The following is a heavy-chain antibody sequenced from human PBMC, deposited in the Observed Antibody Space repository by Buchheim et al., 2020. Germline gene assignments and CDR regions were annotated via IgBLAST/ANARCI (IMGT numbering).Heavy chain of an antibody. J-gene: IGHJ2*01. Sequence: EVHLVESGGGLVLFRGSLRLSCAASGFTVSNNQMTWVRQTPGKGLEWVSHISNGGGTSYADSVKGRFTIARDNSKNTLFLQMNSLRDEDTAVYYCARGQGYFDLWGRGTL. CDR1: GFTVSNNQ. V-gene: IGHV3-66*01. CDR3: ARGQGYFDL. CDR2: ISNGGGT.